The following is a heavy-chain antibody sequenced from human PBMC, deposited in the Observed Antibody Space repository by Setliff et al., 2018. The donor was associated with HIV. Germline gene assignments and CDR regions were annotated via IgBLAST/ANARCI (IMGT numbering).Heavy chain of an antibody. D-gene: IGHD6-19*01. CDR2: IYTSGST. Sequence: SETLSLTCTVSGGSISSGSYYWSWIRQPAGKGLEWIGHIYTSGSTNYNPSLKSRVTISVDTSTNQFPLKLSSVTAADTAVYYCARGRRSSGWYVYHWGQGTLVTVSS. CDR3: ARGRRSSGWYVYH. J-gene: IGHJ4*02. V-gene: IGHV4-61*09. CDR1: GGSISSGSYY.